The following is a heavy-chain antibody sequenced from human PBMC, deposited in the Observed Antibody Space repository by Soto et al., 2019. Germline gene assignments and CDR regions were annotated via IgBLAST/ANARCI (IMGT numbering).Heavy chain of an antibody. CDR2: INPSGGST. CDR1: GYTFTIYY. J-gene: IGHJ4*02. D-gene: IGHD2-21*02. V-gene: IGHV1-46*01. CDR3: AKLAIGECGGDCYYYFDY. Sequence: ASVXGSCKGAGYTFTIYYMHCCRQAPGQGLDWMGIINPSGGSTSYAQKFQGRVTMTRDTSTSTVYMELSSLRSEDTAVYYCAKLAIGECGGDCYYYFDYWGQGTLVTVSS.